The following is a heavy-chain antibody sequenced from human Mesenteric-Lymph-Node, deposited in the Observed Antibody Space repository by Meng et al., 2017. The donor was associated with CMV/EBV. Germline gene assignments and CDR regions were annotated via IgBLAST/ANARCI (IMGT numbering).Heavy chain of an antibody. CDR1: GFTFSSYA. Sequence: GGSLRLSCAASGFTFSSYAMHWVRQAPGKGLVWVSRVNSDGTSTSYADSVKGRFTISRDNSKNTLYLQMNSLRAEDTAVYYCALFPATSRLAFDIWGQGTMVTVSS. CDR2: VNSDGTST. D-gene: IGHD2-21*01. V-gene: IGHV3-74*01. J-gene: IGHJ3*02. CDR3: ALFPATSRLAFDI.